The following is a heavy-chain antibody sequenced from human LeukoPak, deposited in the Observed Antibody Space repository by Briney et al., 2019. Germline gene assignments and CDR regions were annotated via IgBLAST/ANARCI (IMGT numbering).Heavy chain of an antibody. CDR2: IIPIFGTA. Sequence: SVKVPCKASGGTFSSYAISWVRQAPGQGLEWMGGIIPIFGTANYAQKFQGRVTITADESTSTAYMELSSLRSEDTAVYYCARVTPRVVVPAAITAFDIWGQGTMVTVSS. J-gene: IGHJ3*02. D-gene: IGHD2-2*01. V-gene: IGHV1-69*01. CDR1: GGTFSSYA. CDR3: ARVTPRVVVPAAITAFDI.